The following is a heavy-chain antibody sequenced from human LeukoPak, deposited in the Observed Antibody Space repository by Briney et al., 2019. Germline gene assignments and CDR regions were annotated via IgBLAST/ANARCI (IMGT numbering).Heavy chain of an antibody. D-gene: IGHD3-3*01. CDR1: GSTFSNYD. CDR2: IGNAGDT. V-gene: IGHV3-13*03. CDR3: ARDLRAYYDFWSGPFSGYYYYMDV. Sequence: QAWASLLLSSASCGSTFSNYDMRCGRPARGKVEEWVSAIGNAGDTYYPGSVKGQFTISRDNAKNSLYLQMNSLRAGDTAVYYCARDLRAYYDFWSGPFSGYYYYMDVWGKGATVTVSS. J-gene: IGHJ6*03.